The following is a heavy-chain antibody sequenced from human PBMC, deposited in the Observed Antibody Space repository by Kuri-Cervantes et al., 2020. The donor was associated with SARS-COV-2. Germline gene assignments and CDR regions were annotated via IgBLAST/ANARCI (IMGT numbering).Heavy chain of an antibody. CDR3: AREIVGGFDY. D-gene: IGHD1-26*01. CDR2: ISYDGSNK. CDR1: GFTFSSYA. Sequence: GGSLRLSCAASGFTFSSYAMHWVRQAPGKGLEWVAVISYDGSNKYYADSVKGRFTISRDNSKNMLYLQMNSLRAEDTAVYYCAREIVGGFDYWGQGTLVTVSS. J-gene: IGHJ4*02. V-gene: IGHV3-30-3*01.